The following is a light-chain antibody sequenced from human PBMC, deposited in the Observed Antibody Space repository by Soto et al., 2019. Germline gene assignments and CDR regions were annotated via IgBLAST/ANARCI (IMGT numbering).Light chain of an antibody. Sequence: QSALTQPPSSSGSPGQSVTISCTGTRSDVGGYNYVSWYQQHPGKDPKLMMYEVSKRPSGVPDRFAGSKSGNTAFLTVSWLQAEDEAEYYCSSYAGSNNLVFGGGTKLAVL. J-gene: IGLJ2*01. V-gene: IGLV2-8*01. CDR1: RSDVGGYNY. CDR3: SSYAGSNNLV. CDR2: EVS.